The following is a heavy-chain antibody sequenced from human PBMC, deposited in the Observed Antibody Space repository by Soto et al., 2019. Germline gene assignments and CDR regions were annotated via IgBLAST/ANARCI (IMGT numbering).Heavy chain of an antibody. V-gene: IGHV4-34*01. Sequence: PSETLSLTCAVYGGSFSGYYWSWIRQPPGKGLEWIGEINHSGSTNYNPSLKSRVTISVDTSKNQFSLKLSSVTAADTAVYYCARGRGRGGITIFSRLKTFDPWGQGTLVTVSS. CDR2: INHSGST. D-gene: IGHD3-9*01. J-gene: IGHJ5*02. CDR3: ARGRGRGGITIFSRLKTFDP. CDR1: GGSFSGYY.